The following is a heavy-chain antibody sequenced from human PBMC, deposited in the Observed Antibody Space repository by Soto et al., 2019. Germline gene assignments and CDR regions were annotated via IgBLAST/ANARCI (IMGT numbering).Heavy chain of an antibody. J-gene: IGHJ6*02. V-gene: IGHV3-7*03. CDR3: TRKRFGMDV. Sequence: GGSLRLSCAASGFTFSNSWMSWVRQAPGKGLEWVANIKEDGSEKDYVDPVKGRFTITRDNAKNSLYLQMNNLRAEDAAVYFCTRKRFGMDVWGQGTTVTVSS. CDR2: IKEDGSEK. CDR1: GFTFSNSW.